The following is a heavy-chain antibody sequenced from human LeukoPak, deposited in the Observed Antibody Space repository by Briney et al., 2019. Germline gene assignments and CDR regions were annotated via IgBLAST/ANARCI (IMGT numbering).Heavy chain of an antibody. J-gene: IGHJ4*02. Sequence: ASGKGSCKASGYTFTSYGISWVRQAPGQWPEWIGWIRAYNGNTNYAQKLQGRVTMTTDTSTRTAYMELRSLRSDDTAVYYCARRRYCSSTSCYALGYFDYWGQGTLVTVSS. CDR1: GYTFTSYG. CDR3: ARRRYCSSTSCYALGYFDY. CDR2: IRAYNGNT. V-gene: IGHV1-18*04. D-gene: IGHD2-2*01.